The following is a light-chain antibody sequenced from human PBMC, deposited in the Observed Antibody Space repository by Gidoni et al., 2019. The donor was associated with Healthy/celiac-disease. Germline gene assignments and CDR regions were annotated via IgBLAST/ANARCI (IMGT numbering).Light chain of an antibody. CDR2: GAS. J-gene: IGKJ4*01. CDR1: QSVSSN. CDR3: QQYNNWPPLT. V-gene: IGKV3-15*01. Sequence: EIVMTQSPATLAVSPGERATLSCRASQSVSSNLAWSQQKPGQAHRLLIYGASTMATGIPARFSGSGSGTEFTLTISSLHSEDFSFYYCQQYNNWPPLTFGGGTKVEIK.